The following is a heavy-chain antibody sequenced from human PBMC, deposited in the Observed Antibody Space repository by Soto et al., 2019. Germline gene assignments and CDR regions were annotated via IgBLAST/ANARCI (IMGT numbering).Heavy chain of an antibody. D-gene: IGHD4-4*01. CDR1: GYTFTTAA. Sequence: QVQLVQSGAEVKKPGASVKVFCKASGYTFTTAAMQWVRQAPGQSLEWMGWINTGNGNTKYSQKFQGRLTITRDTSASTAYMELSSLRSEDTAVYYCARAPTVTLDYWGQGTLVTVSS. CDR2: INTGNGNT. J-gene: IGHJ4*02. CDR3: ARAPTVTLDY. V-gene: IGHV1-3*04.